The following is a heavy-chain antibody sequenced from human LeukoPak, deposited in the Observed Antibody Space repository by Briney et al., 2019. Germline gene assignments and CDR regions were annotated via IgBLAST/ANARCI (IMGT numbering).Heavy chain of an antibody. CDR3: VRDGSYYDSSGYYYLY. D-gene: IGHD3-22*01. Sequence: GASVKVSCKASGGTFSSYAISWVRQAPGQGLEWMGGITPMFGRANYAQKFQGRVTITAYESTSTAYMELSSLRSEDTAVYYYVRDGSYYDSSGYYYLYWGQGTLVTVSS. V-gene: IGHV1-69*13. J-gene: IGHJ4*02. CDR2: ITPMFGRA. CDR1: GGTFSSYA.